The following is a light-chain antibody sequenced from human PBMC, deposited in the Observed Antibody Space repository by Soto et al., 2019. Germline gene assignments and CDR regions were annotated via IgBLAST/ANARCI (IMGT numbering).Light chain of an antibody. CDR3: QQYHSSVWT. CDR1: QSLSSSW. Sequence: EIVLTQSPGTLSLSPGDRATLSCRASQSLSSSWLAWYQQKPGQAPRLLIYGASSRATGIPDRFSGSGSGTDFTLTISRLEPEDFAVYYCQQYHSSVWTFGQGTKVDIK. J-gene: IGKJ1*01. CDR2: GAS. V-gene: IGKV3-20*01.